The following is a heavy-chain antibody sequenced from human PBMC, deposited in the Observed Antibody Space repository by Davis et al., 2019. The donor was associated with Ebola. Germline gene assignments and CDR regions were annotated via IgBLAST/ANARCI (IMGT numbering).Heavy chain of an antibody. CDR1: GFTVSSNY. CDR3: ARTRAGYSYGYSGFDP. J-gene: IGHJ5*02. CDR2: IYSGGST. V-gene: IGHV3-53*01. Sequence: PGGSLRLSCAASGFTVSSNYMSWVRQAPGKGLEWVSVIYSGGSTYYADSVKGRFTISRDNSKNTLYLQMNSLRAEDTAVYYCARTRAGYSYGYSGFDPWGQGTLVTVSS. D-gene: IGHD5-18*01.